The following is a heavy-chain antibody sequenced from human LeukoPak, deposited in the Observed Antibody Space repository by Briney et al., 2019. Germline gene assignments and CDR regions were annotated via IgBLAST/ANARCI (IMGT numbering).Heavy chain of an antibody. V-gene: IGHV4-4*07. CDR2: IYTSGST. CDR1: GGSISSYY. J-gene: IGHJ5*02. D-gene: IGHD3-3*01. CDR3: ARSPPFWSGYYTGSWFDP. Sequence: SETLSLTCTVSGGSISSYYWSWIRQPAGKGLEWIGRIYTSGSTNYNPSLKSRVTMSVDTSKNQFSLKLSSVTAADTAVYYCARSPPFWSGYYTGSWFDPWGQGTLVTVSS.